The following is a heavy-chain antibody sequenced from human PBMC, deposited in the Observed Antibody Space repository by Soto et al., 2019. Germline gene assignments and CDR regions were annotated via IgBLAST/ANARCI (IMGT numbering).Heavy chain of an antibody. J-gene: IGHJ4*02. D-gene: IGHD1-7*01. CDR3: ARVFSNFWHYFDS. V-gene: IGHV4-30-2*01. CDR2: IYHSGST. Sequence: PSETLSLTCAVSGGSISSDYYSWSWIRQPPGKGLEWIGYIYHSGSTYYNPSLKSRVTISVDRSKNQVSLKLTSVTAADTAVYYCARVFSNFWHYFDSWGQGSLVTVSS. CDR1: GGSISSDYYS.